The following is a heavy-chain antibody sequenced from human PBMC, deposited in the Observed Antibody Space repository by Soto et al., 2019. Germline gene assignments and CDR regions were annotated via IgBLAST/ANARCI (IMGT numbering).Heavy chain of an antibody. CDR3: AKDPYGDYNDFDY. Sequence: GGSLRLSCAASGFTFSSYGMHWVRQAPGKGLEWVAVISYDGSNKYYADSVKGRFTISRDNSKNTLYLQMNSLRAEDTAVYYCAKDPYGDYNDFDYWGQGTLVTVSS. D-gene: IGHD3-9*01. CDR1: GFTFSSYG. V-gene: IGHV3-30*18. CDR2: ISYDGSNK. J-gene: IGHJ4*02.